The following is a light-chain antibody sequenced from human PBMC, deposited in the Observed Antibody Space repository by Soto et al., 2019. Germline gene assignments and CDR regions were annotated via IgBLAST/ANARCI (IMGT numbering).Light chain of an antibody. V-gene: IGKV1-12*01. Sequence: DIQMTQSPSSVSASVGDRVTITCRASQGIDNWLAWYQQKPGKAPKLLIYTASTLQSGVPSRFSGSGSGTDFTLIISSLQPEDFATYYCQQANSFPPTFGQGTKVDIK. CDR2: TAS. J-gene: IGKJ1*01. CDR3: QQANSFPPT. CDR1: QGIDNW.